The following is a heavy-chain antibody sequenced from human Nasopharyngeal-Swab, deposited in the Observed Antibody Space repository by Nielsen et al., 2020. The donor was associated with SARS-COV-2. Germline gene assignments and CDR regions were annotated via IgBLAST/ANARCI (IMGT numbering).Heavy chain of an antibody. CDR2: IYHSGST. J-gene: IGHJ3*02. V-gene: IGHV4-30-2*01. Sequence: SETLSLTCAVSGGSISSGGYSWSWIRQPSGKGLEWIGYIYHSGSTYYNPSLKSRVTISVDRSKNQFSLKLSSVTAADTAVYYCARDRGTMTTDDAFDIWGQGTMVTVSS. CDR1: GGSISSGGYS. D-gene: IGHD3-22*01. CDR3: ARDRGTMTTDDAFDI.